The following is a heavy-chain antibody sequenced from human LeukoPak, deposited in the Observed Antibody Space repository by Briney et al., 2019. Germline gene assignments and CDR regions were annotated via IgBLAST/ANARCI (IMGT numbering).Heavy chain of an antibody. CDR2: ISNSGSTI. CDR3: ARDRRAHN. V-gene: IGHV3-48*04. CDR1: GFTFSNYP. Sequence: GGSLRLSCAASGFTFSNYPINWVRQAPGKGLEWVSYISNSGSTIYYADSVKGRFTVSRDNAKNSLYLQMNSLRAEDTAVYYCARDRRAHNWGQGTLVTVSS. J-gene: IGHJ4*02.